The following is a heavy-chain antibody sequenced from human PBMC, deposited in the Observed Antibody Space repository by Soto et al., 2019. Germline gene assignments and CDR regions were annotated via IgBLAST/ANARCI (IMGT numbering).Heavy chain of an antibody. Sequence: QVQLVESGGGVVQPGRSLRLSCAASGFTFSSYRMHWVRQAPGKGLEWVAVISYDGSNKYYADSVKGRFTISRDNSKNTLYLQMNSLRAEDTAVYYCAKDLMRATSGPFYYYYGMDVWGQGTTVTVSS. J-gene: IGHJ6*02. CDR3: AKDLMRATSGPFYYYYGMDV. D-gene: IGHD1-26*01. CDR1: GFTFSSYR. CDR2: ISYDGSNK. V-gene: IGHV3-30*18.